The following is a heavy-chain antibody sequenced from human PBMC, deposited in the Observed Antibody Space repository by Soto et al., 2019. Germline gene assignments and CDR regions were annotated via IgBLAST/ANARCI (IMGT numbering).Heavy chain of an antibody. CDR3: ARAHYDFWNGAESDY. D-gene: IGHD3-3*01. Sequence: LRDRYGVSGLTSSNLWMHLVRQNTGKGLVWVSRINSDGSIITYADSVKGRFTISRDNAKNTLYLQMNSLRAEDTAVYYCARAHYDFWNGAESDYWGQGTLVTVSS. J-gene: IGHJ4*02. CDR2: INSDGSII. V-gene: IGHV3-74*03. CDR1: GLTSSNLW.